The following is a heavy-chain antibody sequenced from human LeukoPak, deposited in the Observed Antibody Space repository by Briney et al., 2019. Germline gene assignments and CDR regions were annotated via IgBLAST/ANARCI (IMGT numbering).Heavy chain of an antibody. Sequence: SQTLSLTCSVSGGSISTGDYYWSWIRQPPGKGLERIGYIFYTGSTYYNPSLKSRVTISVDTSKNQFSLKLSSVTAADTAVYYCARGDFAYYFDSWGQGTLVTVSS. V-gene: IGHV4-30-4*08. CDR2: IFYTGST. J-gene: IGHJ4*02. CDR1: GGSISTGDYY. CDR3: ARGDFAYYFDS.